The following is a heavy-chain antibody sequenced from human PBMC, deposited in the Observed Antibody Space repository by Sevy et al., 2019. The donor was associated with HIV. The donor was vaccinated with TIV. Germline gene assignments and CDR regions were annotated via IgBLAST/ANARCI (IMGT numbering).Heavy chain of an antibody. CDR3: ARYYDTSGYPWFDP. Sequence: ASVKVSCRASGETYSSYAISCVRQAPGQGLEWMGGIIPLFGTTNYAQNFQGRVTITADESTSTAYMELSSLSSEDTAVYYCARYYDTSGYPWFDPWGQGTLVTVSS. V-gene: IGHV1-69*13. D-gene: IGHD3-22*01. CDR2: IIPLFGTT. J-gene: IGHJ5*02. CDR1: GETYSSYA.